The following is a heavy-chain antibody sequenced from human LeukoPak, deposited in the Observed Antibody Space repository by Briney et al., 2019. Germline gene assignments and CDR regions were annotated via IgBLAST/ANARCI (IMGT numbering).Heavy chain of an antibody. CDR3: ARSRMGTDYYFDY. D-gene: IGHD1-7*01. V-gene: IGHV1-69*13. CDR1: GGTFSSYA. J-gene: IGHJ4*02. CDR2: IIPIFGTA. Sequence: ASVKASCKASGGTFSSYAISWVRQAPGQGLEWMGGIIPIFGTANYAQKFQGRVTITADESTSTAYMELSSLRSEDTAVYYCARSRMGTDYYFDYWGQGTLVTVSS.